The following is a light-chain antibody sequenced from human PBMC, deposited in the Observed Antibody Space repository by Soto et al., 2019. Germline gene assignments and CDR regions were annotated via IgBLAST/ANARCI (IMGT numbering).Light chain of an antibody. J-gene: IGKJ1*01. V-gene: IGKV3-15*01. CDR3: QHYNKWPKWM. CDR2: NSL. Sequence: EIVMTQSPATLSVSPGESATLSCRASRSVSTNLAWYQQKPGQPPRLVIYNSLSRAAGVPARFSGSGSGTEFTLTISSLQSEDVAVYYCQHYNKWPKWMIGQGTKVDIK. CDR1: RSVSTN.